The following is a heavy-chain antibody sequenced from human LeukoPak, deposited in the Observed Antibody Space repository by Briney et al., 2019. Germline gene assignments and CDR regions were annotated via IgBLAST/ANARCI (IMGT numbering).Heavy chain of an antibody. CDR1: GGSISGYY. V-gene: IGHV4-59*01. CDR3: AREYSSSSGKTFDI. J-gene: IGHJ3*02. CDR2: IHYSGST. D-gene: IGHD6-6*01. Sequence: SETLSLTCTVSGGSISGYYWSWIRQPPGRGLEWIGYIHYSGSTNYNPSLRSRVTISVDTSKNQFSLKLSSVAAADTAVYYCAREYSSSSGKTFDIWGQGTMVTVSS.